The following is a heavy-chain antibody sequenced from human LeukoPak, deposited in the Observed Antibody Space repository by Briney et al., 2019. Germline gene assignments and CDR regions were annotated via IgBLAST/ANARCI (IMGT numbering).Heavy chain of an antibody. CDR1: GFTFSSYD. D-gene: IGHD5-12*01. J-gene: IGHJ6*02. CDR3: ARVFRGYDKDYYYYGMDV. V-gene: IGHV3-30*03. CDR2: ISYDGSNK. Sequence: PGGSLRLSCAASGFTFSSYDMHWVRQAPGKGLEWVAVISYDGSNKYYADSVKGRFTISRDNSKNTLYLQMNSLRAEDTAVYYCARVFRGYDKDYYYYGMDVWGQGTTVTVSS.